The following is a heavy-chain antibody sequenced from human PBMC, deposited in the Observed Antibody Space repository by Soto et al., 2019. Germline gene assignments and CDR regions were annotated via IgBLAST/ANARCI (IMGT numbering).Heavy chain of an antibody. CDR3: ASRLEMATITGDY. Sequence: SETLSLTCTVSGGSISSSSYYWGWIRQPPGKGLEWIGSIYYSGSTYYNPSLKSRVTISVDTSKNQFSLKLSSVTAADTAVYYCASRLEMATITGDYWGQGTLVTVSS. CDR2: IYYSGST. V-gene: IGHV4-39*01. CDR1: GGSISSSSYY. D-gene: IGHD5-12*01. J-gene: IGHJ4*02.